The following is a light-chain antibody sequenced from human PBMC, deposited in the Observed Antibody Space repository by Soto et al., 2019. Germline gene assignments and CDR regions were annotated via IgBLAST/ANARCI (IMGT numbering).Light chain of an antibody. Sequence: DIQMTQPPSSVSASVGDRFTITSRASQGISSWLAWYQQKPGKAPKLLIYAASSLQSGVPSRFSGSGSGTDFTHTVSCLQPEDFATYYCQQANSLPYTFGQGTKLEIK. CDR1: QGISSW. CDR3: QQANSLPYT. CDR2: AAS. J-gene: IGKJ2*01. V-gene: IGKV1-12*01.